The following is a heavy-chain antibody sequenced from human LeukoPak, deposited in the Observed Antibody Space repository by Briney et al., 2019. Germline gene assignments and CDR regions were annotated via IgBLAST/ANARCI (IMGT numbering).Heavy chain of an antibody. Sequence: GRSLRLSCAASGFTFSSFGMHWVRQAPGKGLEWVAVISYDGSIRYYSDSLKGRFTISRDNSKNTLYLGMNSLRPEDTAVCYCAKDYHLQTGNYFDYWGQGTLVTVSS. V-gene: IGHV3-30*18. CDR1: GFTFSSFG. CDR2: ISYDGSIR. CDR3: AKDYHLQTGNYFDY. J-gene: IGHJ4*02. D-gene: IGHD1-1*01.